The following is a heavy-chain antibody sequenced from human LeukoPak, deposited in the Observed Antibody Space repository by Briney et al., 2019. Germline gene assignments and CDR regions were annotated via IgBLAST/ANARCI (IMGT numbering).Heavy chain of an antibody. Sequence: GGSLRLSCVASGFTFGSYDMHWVRQATGKGLDWVSAIDTAGNTYYEDTVKGRFTISREAARNYLYLQMTSLTDGDTAAYYCIRIRTGYHQFGMDVWGRGTTVTVSS. J-gene: IGHJ6*02. CDR3: IRIRTGYHQFGMDV. CDR1: GFTFGSYD. CDR2: IDTAGNT. V-gene: IGHV3-13*01. D-gene: IGHD1-1*01.